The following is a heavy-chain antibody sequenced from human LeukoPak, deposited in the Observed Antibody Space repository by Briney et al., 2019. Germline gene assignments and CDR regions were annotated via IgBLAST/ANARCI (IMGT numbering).Heavy chain of an antibody. J-gene: IGHJ4*02. V-gene: IGHV3-23*01. CDR3: ARGPSTVTTDYFDY. Sequence: GGSLRLSCAASGFTFSSYAMSWVRQAPGKGLEWVSGISGSGGSTYYADSVKGRFTISRDNSKNTLYLQMNSLRTEDTAVYYCARGPSTVTTDYFDYWGQGTLVTVSS. D-gene: IGHD4-17*01. CDR1: GFTFSSYA. CDR2: ISGSGGST.